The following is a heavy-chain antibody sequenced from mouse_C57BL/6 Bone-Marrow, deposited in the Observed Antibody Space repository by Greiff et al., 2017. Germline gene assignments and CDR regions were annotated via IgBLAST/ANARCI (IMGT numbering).Heavy chain of an antibody. CDR2: IYPRSGNT. V-gene: IGHV1-81*01. J-gene: IGHJ3*01. D-gene: IGHD1-1*01. Sequence: VKLVESGAELARPGASVKLSCKASGYTFTSYGISWVKQRTGQGLEWIGEIYPRSGNTYYNEKFKGKATLTADKSSSTAYMELRSLTSEDSAVYFCARGEYGSSCPFAYWGQGTLVTVSA. CDR1: GYTFTSYG. CDR3: ARGEYGSSCPFAY.